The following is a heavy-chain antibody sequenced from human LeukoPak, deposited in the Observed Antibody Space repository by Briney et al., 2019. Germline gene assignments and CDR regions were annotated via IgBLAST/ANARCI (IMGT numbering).Heavy chain of an antibody. J-gene: IGHJ3*02. Sequence: ASVKVSRKASGGTFSSYAISWVRQAPGQGLEWMGGIIPIFGTANYAQKFQGRVTITADESTSTAYMELSSLRPEDTAVYYCASSYDILTGYLDYDAFDIWGQGTMVTVSS. CDR1: GGTFSSYA. D-gene: IGHD3-9*01. CDR2: IIPIFGTA. CDR3: ASSYDILTGYLDYDAFDI. V-gene: IGHV1-69*13.